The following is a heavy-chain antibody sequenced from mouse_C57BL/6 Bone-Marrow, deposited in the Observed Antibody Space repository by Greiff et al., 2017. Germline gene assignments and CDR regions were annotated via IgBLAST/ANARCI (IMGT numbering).Heavy chain of an antibody. Sequence: EVMLVESEGGLVQPGRSMKLSCTASGFTFSDYYIAWVRPVPEKGLEWVANINYDGSSPYYLDSLKSRFILSRDNAKNILSLPMSSLKSEDTATYYCARETYDGDYGGYYMDYWGQGTTLTVSS. V-gene: IGHV5-16*01. J-gene: IGHJ2*01. CDR1: GFTFSDYY. CDR3: ARETYDGDYGGYYMDY. CDR2: INYDGSSP. D-gene: IGHD2-3*01.